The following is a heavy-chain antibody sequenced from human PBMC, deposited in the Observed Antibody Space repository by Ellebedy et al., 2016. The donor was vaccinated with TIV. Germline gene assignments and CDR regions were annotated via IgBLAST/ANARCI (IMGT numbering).Heavy chain of an antibody. J-gene: IGHJ4*02. CDR3: AKVPGIAVAVYFDY. CDR2: ISGSGGST. V-gene: IGHV3-23*01. Sequence: ESLKISXAASGFTFSSYAMSWVRQAPGKGLEWVSAISGSGGSTYYADSVKGRFTISRDNSKNTLYLQMNSLRAEDTAVYYCAKVPGIAVAVYFDYWGQGTLVTVSS. CDR1: GFTFSSYA. D-gene: IGHD6-19*01.